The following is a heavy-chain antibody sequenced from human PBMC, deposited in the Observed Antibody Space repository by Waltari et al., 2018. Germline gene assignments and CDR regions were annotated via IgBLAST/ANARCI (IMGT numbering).Heavy chain of an antibody. D-gene: IGHD2-15*01. J-gene: IGHJ4*02. Sequence: QVQLQQWGAGLLKPSETLSLTCAVYGGSFSGYYWSWIRKPPGKGLEWIGEINHSGSTNYNPSLKSRVTISVDTSKNQFSLKLSSVTAADTAVYYCARGEYCSGGSCYGGGDFDYWGQGTLVTVSS. V-gene: IGHV4-34*01. CDR2: INHSGST. CDR3: ARGEYCSGGSCYGGGDFDY. CDR1: GGSFSGYY.